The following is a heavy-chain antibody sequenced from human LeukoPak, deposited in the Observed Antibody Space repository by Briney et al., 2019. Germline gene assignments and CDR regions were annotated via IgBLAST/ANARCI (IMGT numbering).Heavy chain of an antibody. J-gene: IGHJ4*02. CDR2: INTSGST. V-gene: IGHV4-4*07. CDR3: ARGRAVAEY. D-gene: IGHD6-19*01. CDR1: GGSISSFY. Sequence: SETLSLTCTVSGGSISSFYWSWIRQPAGKGLEWIGRINTSGSTNYNPSLKSRVTMSADASKNQFSLQLNSVTATDTAVYYCARGRAVAEYWGQGILVTVSS.